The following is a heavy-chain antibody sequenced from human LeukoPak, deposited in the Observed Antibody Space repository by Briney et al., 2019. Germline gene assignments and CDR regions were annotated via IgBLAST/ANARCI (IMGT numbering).Heavy chain of an antibody. CDR2: ISSGSTI. D-gene: IGHD5-24*01. J-gene: IGHJ6*03. CDR1: GFTFSSYE. V-gene: IGHV3-48*03. CDR3: ARDRATGAFYYYYMDV. Sequence: GGSLRLSCAASGFTFSSYEMNWVRQAPGKGLEWVSYISSGSTIYYADSVKGRFTISRDNAKNSLYLQMNSLRAEDTAVYYCARDRATGAFYYYYMDVWGKGTTVTISS.